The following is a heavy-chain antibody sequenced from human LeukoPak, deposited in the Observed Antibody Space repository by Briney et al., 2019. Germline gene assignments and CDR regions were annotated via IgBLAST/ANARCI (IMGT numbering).Heavy chain of an antibody. CDR1: GGSFSGYY. CDR3: ARAGHYYDSSGYNY. Sequence: KPSETLSLTCAVYGGSFSGYYWSWIRQPPGKGLEWIGEINHSGSTNYNPSLKSRVTISVDTSKNQFSLKLSSVTAADTAVYYCARAGHYYDSSGYNYWGQGTPVTVSS. J-gene: IGHJ4*02. D-gene: IGHD3-22*01. V-gene: IGHV4-34*01. CDR2: INHSGST.